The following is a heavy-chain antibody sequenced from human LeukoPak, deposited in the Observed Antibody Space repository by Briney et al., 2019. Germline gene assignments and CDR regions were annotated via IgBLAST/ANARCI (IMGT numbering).Heavy chain of an antibody. D-gene: IGHD3-22*01. V-gene: IGHV1-69*13. J-gene: IGHJ4*02. CDR2: IIPIFGTA. Sequence: SVKVSCKASGGTFSSYAISWVRQAPGQGLEWMGGIIPIFGTANYAQKFQGRVTITADESTSTAYMELSSLRSEDTAVYYCARARTYITMIVVPLFDYWGQGTLVTVSS. CDR3: ARARTYITMIVVPLFDY. CDR1: GGTFSSYA.